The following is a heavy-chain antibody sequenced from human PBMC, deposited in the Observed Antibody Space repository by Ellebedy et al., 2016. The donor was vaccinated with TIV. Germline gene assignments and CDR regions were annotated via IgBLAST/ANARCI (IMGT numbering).Heavy chain of an antibody. J-gene: IGHJ6*02. Sequence: GESLKISCAASGFTFSSYFMSWVRQAPGKGLAWVASISYIGGVTQYAVSVRGRFTISRDDSKNTLYLQMNSLRAEDTALYYCAKDLHYYSMDVWGQGTTVTVSS. V-gene: IGHV3-23*01. CDR3: AKDLHYYSMDV. D-gene: IGHD5/OR15-5a*01. CDR1: GFTFSSYF. CDR2: ISYIGGVT.